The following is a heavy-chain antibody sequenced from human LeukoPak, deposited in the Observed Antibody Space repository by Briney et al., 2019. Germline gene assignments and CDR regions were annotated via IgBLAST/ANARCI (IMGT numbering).Heavy chain of an antibody. CDR1: GYTFTSYG. D-gene: IGHD2-2*01. CDR3: ARAEGVPAAMTYWFDP. J-gene: IGHJ5*02. CDR2: ISAYNGNT. V-gene: IGHV1-18*01. Sequence: ASVKVSCKASGYTFTSYGISWVRQAPGQGLEWMGWISAYNGNTNYAQKLQGRVTMTTDTSTSTAYMELRSLRSDDTAAYYCARAEGVPAAMTYWFDPWGQGTLVTVSS.